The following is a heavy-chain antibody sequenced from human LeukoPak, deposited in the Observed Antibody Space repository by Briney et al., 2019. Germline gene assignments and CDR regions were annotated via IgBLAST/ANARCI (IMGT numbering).Heavy chain of an antibody. CDR3: ARPRVVVTGSAFDV. J-gene: IGHJ3*01. CDR2: IYPGDSDT. D-gene: IGHD2-21*02. Sequence: GESLKISCQASGYSFTTYWIGWVRQMPGKGLDWMGIIYPGDSDTRYGSSFQGQVTISADRSTSTAYLQWSSLKASDTAIYYCARPRVVVTGSAFDVWGQGTMVTVSP. CDR1: GYSFTTYW. V-gene: IGHV5-51*01.